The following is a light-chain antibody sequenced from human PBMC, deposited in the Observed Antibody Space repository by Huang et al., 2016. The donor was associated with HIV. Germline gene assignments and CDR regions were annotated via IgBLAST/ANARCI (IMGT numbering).Light chain of an antibody. CDR2: DAS. V-gene: IGKV3D-20*01. J-gene: IGKJ4*01. CDR3: QQYGSSPLT. Sequence: EIVLTQSPATLSLSPGERATLSCGASQSLSSSYLAWYQQKPGPAPRLLIYDASNRATGIPDRFSGSGSGTDFTLTISRLEPEDFAVYYCQQYGSSPLTFGGGTKVEIK. CDR1: QSLSSSY.